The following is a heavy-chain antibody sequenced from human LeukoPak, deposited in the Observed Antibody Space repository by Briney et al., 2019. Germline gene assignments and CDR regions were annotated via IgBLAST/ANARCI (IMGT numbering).Heavy chain of an antibody. CDR1: GFTFSSSA. D-gene: IGHD3-10*01. CDR3: TRQFTMEGYDY. CDR2: IRSKANGYAT. Sequence: GGSLKLSCAASGFTFSSSAMHWVRQASGKGLEWVGRIRSKANGYATAYAASVIGRFTIARDDSKNTVHLQMNSLKTEDTAVYYCTRQFTMEGYDYWGQGTLVTVSS. V-gene: IGHV3-73*01. J-gene: IGHJ4*02.